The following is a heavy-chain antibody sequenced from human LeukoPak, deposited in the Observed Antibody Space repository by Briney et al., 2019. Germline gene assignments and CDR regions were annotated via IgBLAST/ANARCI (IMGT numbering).Heavy chain of an antibody. J-gene: IGHJ4*02. CDR1: GDSVSSNSAA. V-gene: IGHV6-1*01. CDR3: ARVPVIAVAGNGGEYYFDY. D-gene: IGHD6-19*01. Sequence: SQTLSLTCAISGDSVSSNSAAWNWIRQSPSRGLEWLGRTYYRSKWYNDYAVSVKSRITINPDTSKNQFSLQLNSVTPEDTAVYYCARVPVIAVAGNGGEYYFDYWGQGTLVTVSS. CDR2: TYYRSKWYN.